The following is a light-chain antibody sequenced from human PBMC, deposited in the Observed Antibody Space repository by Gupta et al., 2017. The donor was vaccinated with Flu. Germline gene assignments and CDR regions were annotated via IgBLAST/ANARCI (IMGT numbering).Light chain of an antibody. V-gene: IGKV3-20*01. Sequence: ERATLSCRASQSVSSSYLAWYQQKPGQAPRLLIYDASSRATGIPDRFRGSGSGTDFTLTISRLEPEDFAVYYCQQYGSSSWTFGQGTKVEIK. CDR3: QQYGSSSWT. J-gene: IGKJ1*01. CDR2: DAS. CDR1: QSVSSSY.